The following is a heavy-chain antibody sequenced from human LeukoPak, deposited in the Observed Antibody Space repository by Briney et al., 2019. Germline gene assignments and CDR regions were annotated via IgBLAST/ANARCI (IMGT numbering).Heavy chain of an antibody. V-gene: IGHV3-7*01. CDR1: EFTFSAFW. D-gene: IGHD1-1*01. Sequence: PGGSLRLSCAASEFTFSAFWMSWVRQAPGKGLEWVANINQDGSAKYYVDSVKGRFTVSRDNAKNSLYLQMNSLRAEDTAVYYCARDSAGTFRPDYWGQGTLVTVSS. CDR2: INQDGSAK. J-gene: IGHJ4*02. CDR3: ARDSAGTFRPDY.